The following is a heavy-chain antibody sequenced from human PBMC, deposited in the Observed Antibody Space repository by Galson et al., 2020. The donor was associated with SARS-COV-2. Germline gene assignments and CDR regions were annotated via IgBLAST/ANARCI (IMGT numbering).Heavy chain of an antibody. Sequence: GGSLRLSCAASGFTFNTYEMNWVRQAPGKGLEWVSYIGTSGSTIYYADSVNGRFTISRDNAKNSLYLQMNTLRAEDTALYYCARNFRREYSGYDPTDNHYYYGLDVWGQGTTVTVSS. D-gene: IGHD5-12*01. CDR3: ARNFRREYSGYDPTDNHYYYGLDV. CDR2: IGTSGSTI. V-gene: IGHV3-48*03. J-gene: IGHJ6*02. CDR1: GFTFNTYE.